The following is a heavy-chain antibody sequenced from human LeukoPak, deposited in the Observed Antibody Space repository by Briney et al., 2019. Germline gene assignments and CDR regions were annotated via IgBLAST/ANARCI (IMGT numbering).Heavy chain of an antibody. CDR2: INPSGGST. V-gene: IGHV1-46*01. D-gene: IGHD2-2*01. Sequence: GASVKVSCKASGYTFTSYYMHWVRQAPGQGLEWMGIINPSGGSTSYAQKFQGSVTMTRDTSTSTVYMELSSLRSEDTAVYYCARVGTRFDAFDIWGQGTMVTVSS. J-gene: IGHJ3*02. CDR3: ARVGTRFDAFDI. CDR1: GYTFTSYY.